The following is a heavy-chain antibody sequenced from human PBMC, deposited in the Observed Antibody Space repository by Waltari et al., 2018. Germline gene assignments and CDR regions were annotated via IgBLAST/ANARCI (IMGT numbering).Heavy chain of an antibody. V-gene: IGHV3-15*01. CDR2: IKSKTDGGTT. CDR1: GFTFSNAR. Sequence: EVQLVESGGGLVKPGGSLRLSCAASGFTFSNARMSWVRQAPGKGLEWVSRIKSKTDGGTTDYAAPVKGRFTISRDDSKNTLYLQMNSLKTEDTAVYYCTVGGLLWGQGTLVTVSS. J-gene: IGHJ4*02. D-gene: IGHD1-26*01. CDR3: TVGGLL.